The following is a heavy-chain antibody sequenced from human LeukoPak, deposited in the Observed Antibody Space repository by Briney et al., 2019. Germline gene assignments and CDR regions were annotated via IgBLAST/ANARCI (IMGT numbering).Heavy chain of an antibody. CDR1: GFTFSSYG. Sequence: GGSLRLSCAASGFTFSSYGMHWVRQAPGKGLEWVAVISYDGSNKYYADSVKGRFTISRDNSKNTLYLQMNSLRAEDAAVYYCAKNEVWFGESPKYFDYWGQGTLVTVSS. V-gene: IGHV3-30*18. J-gene: IGHJ4*02. D-gene: IGHD3-10*01. CDR2: ISYDGSNK. CDR3: AKNEVWFGESPKYFDY.